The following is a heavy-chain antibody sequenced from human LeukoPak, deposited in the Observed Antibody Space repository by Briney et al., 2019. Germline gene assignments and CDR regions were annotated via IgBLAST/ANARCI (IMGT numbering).Heavy chain of an antibody. CDR1: GFTFSSFD. Sequence: GGSLRLSCAASGFTFSSFDMHWVRQPTGQGLEWVSTIGTASDTYYPGSVGGRFTLSRDNAKNSLYLQMNSLTAGDTAVYYCARGPPRGKYYYMDVWGKGTTVTVSS. J-gene: IGHJ6*03. V-gene: IGHV3-13*01. D-gene: IGHD1-1*01. CDR3: ARGPPRGKYYYMDV. CDR2: IGTASDT.